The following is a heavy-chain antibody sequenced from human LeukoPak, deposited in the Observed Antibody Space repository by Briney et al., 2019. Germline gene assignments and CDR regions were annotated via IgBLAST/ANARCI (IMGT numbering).Heavy chain of an antibody. V-gene: IGHV3-48*01. CDR1: GFTFSSYN. Sequence: PGGSLRLSCAASGFTFSSYNMNWVRQAPGKGLEWVSYITSSSTTIYYADSVKGRFTISRDNAKNSLYLQMNRLRAEDTAVYYCARDTTYSSGWYRYYYYYMDVWGKGTTVTVSS. CDR2: ITSSSTTI. CDR3: ARDTTYSSGWYRYYYYYMDV. J-gene: IGHJ6*03. D-gene: IGHD6-19*01.